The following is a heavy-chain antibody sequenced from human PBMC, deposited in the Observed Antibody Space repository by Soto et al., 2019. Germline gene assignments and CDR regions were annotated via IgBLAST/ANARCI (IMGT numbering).Heavy chain of an antibody. J-gene: IGHJ4*02. D-gene: IGHD3-16*01. CDR1: GYTFTSYA. Sequence: QVQLVQSGAEVKKPGASVKVSCKSSGYTFTSYAMNWVRQAPGQRLEWMGWINVGNGNTKYSQMFQGRVTISRDTSSNTAYMELSSLTSEDTVVYYCARVTDGYDWGTFDYWGQGTLVTVSS. V-gene: IGHV1-3*01. CDR3: ARVTDGYDWGTFDY. CDR2: INVGNGNT.